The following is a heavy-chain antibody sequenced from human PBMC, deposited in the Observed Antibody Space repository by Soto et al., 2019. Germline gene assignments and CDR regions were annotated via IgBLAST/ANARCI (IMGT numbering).Heavy chain of an antibody. CDR2: ITPFSGGG. D-gene: IGHD1-26*01. Sequence: QMQLVQSGAEVKKTGSTVTVSCKALGNTFTYRYLHWVRQAPGQALEWMGWITPFSGGGHSSQTCQERATITRDRSINTAYMRMSSLRSEDTAMYYCASGGAGSGPFTWELPDHWGQGALVTVSS. V-gene: IGHV1-45*02. J-gene: IGHJ4*02. CDR1: GNTFTYRY. CDR3: ASGGAGSGPFTWELPDH.